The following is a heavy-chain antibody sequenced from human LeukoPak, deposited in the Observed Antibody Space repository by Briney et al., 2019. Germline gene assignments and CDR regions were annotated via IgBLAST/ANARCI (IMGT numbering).Heavy chain of an antibody. CDR3: TRDLYDFWSGYLLDY. Sequence: GGSLRLSCTASGFTFGDYAMSWVRQAPGKGLEWVGFIRSKAYGGTTEYAASVKGRFTISRDDSKSNASLQMNSLKTEDTAVYYCTRDLYDFWSGYLLDYWGQGTLVTVSS. CDR1: GFTFGDYA. J-gene: IGHJ4*02. V-gene: IGHV3-49*04. D-gene: IGHD3-3*01. CDR2: IRSKAYGGTT.